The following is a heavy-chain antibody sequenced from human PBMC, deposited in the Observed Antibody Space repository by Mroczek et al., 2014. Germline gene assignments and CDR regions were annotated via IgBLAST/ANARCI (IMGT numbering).Heavy chain of an antibody. V-gene: IGHV3-9*01. CDR1: GFTFDDYA. Sequence: VQLVESGGGLVQPGRSLRLSCAASGFTFDDYAMHWVRQAPGKGLEWVSGISWNSGSIGYADSVKGRFTISRDNAKNSLYLQMNSLRAEDTALYYCAKDSYYYDSSGYRYYYYYMDVWGKGTTVTVSS. CDR3: AKDSYYYDSSGYRYYYYYMDV. CDR2: ISWNSGSI. J-gene: IGHJ6*03. D-gene: IGHD3-22*01.